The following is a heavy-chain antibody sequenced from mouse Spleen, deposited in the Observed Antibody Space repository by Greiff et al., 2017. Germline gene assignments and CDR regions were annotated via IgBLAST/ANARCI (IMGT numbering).Heavy chain of an antibody. CDR1: GFTFSDYY. V-gene: IGHV5-4*02. D-gene: IGHD1-1*01. CDR2: ISDGGSYT. Sequence: DVKLVESGGGLVKPGGSLKLSCAASGFTFSDYYMYWVRQTPEKRLEWVATISDGGSYTYYPDSVKGRFTISRDNAKNNLYLQMSSLKSEDTAMYYCARGLLRYAMDYWGQGTSVTVSS. J-gene: IGHJ4*01. CDR3: ARGLLRYAMDY.